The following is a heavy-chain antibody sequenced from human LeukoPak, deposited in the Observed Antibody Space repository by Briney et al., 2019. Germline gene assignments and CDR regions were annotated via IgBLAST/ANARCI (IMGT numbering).Heavy chain of an antibody. D-gene: IGHD1-26*01. V-gene: IGHV3-23*01. J-gene: IGHJ4*02. CDR3: ATIPIVGARGVDY. Sequence: GGSLSLSCAASGLTLSSYAMSWVRQAPGKGLEWVSAISGSGGSTYYADSVKGRFTISRDNSKNTLYLQMNSLRAEDTAVYYCATIPIVGARGVDYWGQGTLVTVSS. CDR2: ISGSGGST. CDR1: GLTLSSYA.